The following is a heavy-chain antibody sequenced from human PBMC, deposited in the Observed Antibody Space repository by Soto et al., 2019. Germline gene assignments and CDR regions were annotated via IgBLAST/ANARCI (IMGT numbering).Heavy chain of an antibody. Sequence: SGPTLVNPTQTLTLTCTFSGFSLSTSGMCVSWIRQPPGKALEWLALIDWDDDKYYSTSLKTRLTISKDTSKNQVVLTMTNMDPVDTATYYCARSTTGSYYYYMDVWGKGTTVTVSS. CDR3: ARSTTGSYYYYMDV. J-gene: IGHJ6*03. V-gene: IGHV2-70*01. CDR2: IDWDDDK. CDR1: GFSLSTSGMC. D-gene: IGHD1-1*01.